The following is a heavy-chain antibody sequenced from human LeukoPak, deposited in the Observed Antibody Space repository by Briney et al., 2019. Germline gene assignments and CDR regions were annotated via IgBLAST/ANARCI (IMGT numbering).Heavy chain of an antibody. Sequence: PGGSLRLSCAASGFTFSSFTMNWVRQAPGKGLEWVSSITSSSSYIYYADSVKGRFTISRDNAKNSLYLQMNSLRVEDTAVYYCARVGWDVVVVAATADDYWGQGTLVTVSS. CDR3: ARVGWDVVVVAATADDY. CDR1: GFTFSSFT. CDR2: ITSSSSYI. V-gene: IGHV3-21*01. J-gene: IGHJ4*02. D-gene: IGHD2-15*01.